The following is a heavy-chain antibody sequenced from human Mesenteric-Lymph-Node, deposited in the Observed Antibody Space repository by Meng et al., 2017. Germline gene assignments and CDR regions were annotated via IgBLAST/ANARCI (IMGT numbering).Heavy chain of an antibody. CDR3: ARFGYSGYDSLGY. Sequence: SVKVSCKASGGTFSSYAISWVRQAPGQGLEWMGRIIPILGIANYAQKFQGRVTITADKSTSTAYMELSSLRSEDTAVYYCARFGYSGYDSLGYWGQGTLVTVSS. CDR1: GGTFSSYA. J-gene: IGHJ4*02. CDR2: IIPILGIA. D-gene: IGHD5-12*01. V-gene: IGHV1-69*04.